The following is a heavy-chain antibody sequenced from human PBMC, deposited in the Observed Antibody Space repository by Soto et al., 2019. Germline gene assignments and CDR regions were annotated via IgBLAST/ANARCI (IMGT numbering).Heavy chain of an antibody. CDR1: GLTFTKAW. Sequence: PGGSLRLSCAASGLTFTKAWMSWVRQAPGKGLEWVGRIESRADGGTTEYGAPVKGRFTISRDDSKNTVFLQMDSLTAEDTAVYYCAKGEYKYVWGNYRLFDIWGQGNLVTVSS. D-gene: IGHD3-16*02. J-gene: IGHJ4*02. CDR3: AKGEYKYVWGNYRLFDI. CDR2: IESRADGGTT. V-gene: IGHV3-15*04.